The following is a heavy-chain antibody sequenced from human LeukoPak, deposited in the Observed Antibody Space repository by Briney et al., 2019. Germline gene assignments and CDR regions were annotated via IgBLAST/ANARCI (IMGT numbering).Heavy chain of an antibody. J-gene: IGHJ4*02. CDR3: AEGSPLGYCSGGSCYPRY. D-gene: IGHD2-15*01. CDR1: GFTFSSYA. Sequence: QPGASLRLSCAASGFTFSSYAMTWVHQAPGKGLEWVSVISGSGGSTYYADSVKGRFTVSRDNSKNTLYLQMSRLRAEDTAVYYCAEGSPLGYCSGGSCYPRYWGQGTLVTVSS. CDR2: ISGSGGST. V-gene: IGHV3-23*01.